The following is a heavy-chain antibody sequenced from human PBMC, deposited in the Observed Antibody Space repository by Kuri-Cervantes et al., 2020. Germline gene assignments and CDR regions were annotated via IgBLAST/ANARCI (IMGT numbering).Heavy chain of an antibody. V-gene: IGHV3-53*01. CDR1: WFSVSCNY. CDR2: IYSGGNT. CDR3: ARVGVYRSGWGGNYSYGMDV. Sequence: GEALKISSAAAWFSVSCNYMCWVHQAPGKGEELVSVIYSGGNTYYADSVKGRFTISRDNSRNTLYLQMNSLRAEDTAVYYCARVGVYRSGWGGNYSYGMDVWGQGTTVTVSS. D-gene: IGHD6-19*01. J-gene: IGHJ6*02.